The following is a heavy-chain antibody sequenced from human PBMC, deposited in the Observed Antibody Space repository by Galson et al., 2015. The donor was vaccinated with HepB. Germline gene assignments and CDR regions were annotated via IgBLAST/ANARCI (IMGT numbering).Heavy chain of an antibody. CDR3: ARIGNYYDSSGRYLLGD. Sequence: SVKVSCKASGYTFTSYGISWVRQAPGQGLEWMGWISAYNGSTNYAQKVQDRVTMTMDTSTSSAYMELRSLTSDDTAVYYCARIGNYYDSSGRYLLGDWGQGTLVTVSS. D-gene: IGHD3-22*01. V-gene: IGHV1-18*04. J-gene: IGHJ4*02. CDR2: ISAYNGST. CDR1: GYTFTSYG.